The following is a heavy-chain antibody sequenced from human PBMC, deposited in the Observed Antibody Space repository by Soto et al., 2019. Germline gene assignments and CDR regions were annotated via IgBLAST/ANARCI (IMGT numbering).Heavy chain of an antibody. V-gene: IGHV1-24*01. J-gene: IGHJ4*02. D-gene: IGHD2-21*02. CDR1: GYTLTELS. Sequence: GASVKVSCKVSGYTLTELSMHWVRQAPGKGLEWMGGFDPEDGETIYAQKFQGRVTMTEDTSTDTAYMELSSLRSEDTAVYYCATADIVVVTATRRSLDYWGQGTLVTVSS. CDR2: FDPEDGET. CDR3: ATADIVVVTATRRSLDY.